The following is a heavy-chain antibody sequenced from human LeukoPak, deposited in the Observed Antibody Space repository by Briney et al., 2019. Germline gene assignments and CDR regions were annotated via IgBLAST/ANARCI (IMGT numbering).Heavy chain of an antibody. CDR2: INHSGST. CDR1: GGSISSGGYY. J-gene: IGHJ4*02. Sequence: SETLSLTCTVSGGSISSGGYYWSWIRQHPGKGLEWIGEINHSGSTNYNPSLKSRVTISVDTSKNQFSLKLSSVTAADTAVYYCARRPLRDSSSWYAGPCYFDYWGQGTLVTVSS. D-gene: IGHD6-13*01. V-gene: IGHV4-39*07. CDR3: ARRPLRDSSSWYAGPCYFDY.